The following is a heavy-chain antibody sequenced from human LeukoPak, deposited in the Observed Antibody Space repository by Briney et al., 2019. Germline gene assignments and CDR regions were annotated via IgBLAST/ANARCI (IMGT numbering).Heavy chain of an antibody. J-gene: IGHJ4*02. CDR1: GGSIVHYY. CDR3: ARDLAAAVTGSHY. CDR2: IYYSGST. Sequence: SETLSLTCAVSGGSIVHYYWSWIRQPPGKGLEWIGYIYYSGSTYYNPSLKSRVTISVDTSKNQFSLKLHSVTAADTALYYCARDLAAAVTGSHYWGQGTLVTVSS. V-gene: IGHV4-59*01. D-gene: IGHD6-19*01.